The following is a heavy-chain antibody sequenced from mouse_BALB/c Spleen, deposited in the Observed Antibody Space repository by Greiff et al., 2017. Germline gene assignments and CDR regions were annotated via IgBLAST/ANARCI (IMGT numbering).Heavy chain of an antibody. J-gene: IGHJ4*01. CDR3: VRYYLYAMDD. Sequence: VQGVESGPGLVAPSQSLSITCTVSGFSLTSYDISWIRQPPGKGLEWLGGIWTGGGTNYNSAFMSRLSISKDNSKSQVFLKMNSLQTDDTAIYYCVRYYLYAMDDWGQGTSVTVSS. D-gene: IGHD1-1*01. CDR1: GFSLTSYD. CDR2: IWTGGGT. V-gene: IGHV2-9-2*01.